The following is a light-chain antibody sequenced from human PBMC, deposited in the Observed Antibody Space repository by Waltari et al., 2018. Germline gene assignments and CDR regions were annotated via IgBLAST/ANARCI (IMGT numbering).Light chain of an antibody. CDR2: HAS. J-gene: IGKJ5*01. CDR3: QQRGTWPPIT. V-gene: IGKV3-11*01. CDR1: QSVNKY. Sequence: EIVLTQSPVILSLSPGETATLSCMASQSVNKYLAWYQQRPGHAPRLLIYHASNSATGIPARFSGSGSGTDFTLTINSLEPEDFAVYYCQQRGTWPPITFGQGTRLEIK.